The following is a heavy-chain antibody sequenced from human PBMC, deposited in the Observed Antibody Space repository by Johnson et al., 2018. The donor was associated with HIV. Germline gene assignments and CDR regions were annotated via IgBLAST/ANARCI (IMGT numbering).Heavy chain of an antibody. V-gene: IGHV3-11*04. CDR3: ARDSPPQDTMSIVMFTFDLDI. D-gene: IGHD1-26*01. CDR2: ISSSGTSS. CDR1: AFTFSDYY. Sequence: QVQLVESGGGVVQPGRSLRLSCAASAFTFSDYYMSWIRQAPGKGLEWVSYISSSGTSSYYADSVKGRFTISRDNSKNTLYLQMDSLTSDDTAVHYWARDSPPQDTMSIVMFTFDLDIWGQGTRVTVSS. J-gene: IGHJ3*02.